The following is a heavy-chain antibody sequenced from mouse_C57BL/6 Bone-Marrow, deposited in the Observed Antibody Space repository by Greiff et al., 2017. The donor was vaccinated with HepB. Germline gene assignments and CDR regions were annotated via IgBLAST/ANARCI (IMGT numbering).Heavy chain of an antibody. D-gene: IGHD6-1*01. J-gene: IGHJ4*01. CDR2: ISNGGGST. CDR3: ARREPSAAMDY. Sequence: EVKLVESGGGLVQPGGSLKLSCAASGFTFSDYYMYWVRQTPEKRLEWVAYISNGGGSTYYPDTVKGRFTISRDNAKNTLYLQMSRLKSEDTAMYYCARREPSAAMDYWGQGTSVTVSS. CDR1: GFTFSDYY. V-gene: IGHV5-12*01.